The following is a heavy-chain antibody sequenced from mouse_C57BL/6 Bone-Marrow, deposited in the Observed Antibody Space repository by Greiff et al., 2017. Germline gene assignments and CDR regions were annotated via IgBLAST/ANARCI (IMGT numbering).Heavy chain of an antibody. J-gene: IGHJ2*01. Sequence: QVQLQQPGAELVKPGASVKLSCKASGYTFTSYWMHWVKQRPGRGLEWIGRIDPNSGGTTYNEKFKSKATLTVDKPSSTAYMQLSSLTSEDSAVYYCARSTSTMVTRRRYYFDYWGQGTTLTVSS. CDR2: IDPNSGGT. V-gene: IGHV1-72*01. D-gene: IGHD2-1*01. CDR1: GYTFTSYW. CDR3: ARSTSTMVTRRRYYFDY.